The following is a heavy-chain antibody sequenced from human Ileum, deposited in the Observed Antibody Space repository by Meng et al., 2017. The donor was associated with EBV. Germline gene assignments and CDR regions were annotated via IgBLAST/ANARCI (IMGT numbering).Heavy chain of an antibody. V-gene: IGHV3-23*01. D-gene: IGHD6-19*01. J-gene: IGHJ4*02. CDR2: ISGSGGST. CDR3: AKGSAVAGTDYFDY. CDR1: GFSFSSYA. Sequence: EVQLLESGGGLVQSGGSLRLSCAASGFSFSSYAMSWVRQAPGMGLEWVSGISGSGGSTNYADSVKGRFTISRDNSKNTLYLQMNSLRAEDTAVYYCAKGSAVAGTDYFDYWGQGTLVTVAS.